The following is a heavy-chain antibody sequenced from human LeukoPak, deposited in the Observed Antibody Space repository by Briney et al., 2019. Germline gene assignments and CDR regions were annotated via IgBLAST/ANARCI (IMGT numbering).Heavy chain of an antibody. D-gene: IGHD6-19*01. CDR2: VNPNSGGT. CDR1: GYTFSDYY. CDR3: SRGAPTIAMTGTGLDY. V-gene: IGHV1-2*02. Sequence: GASVKVSCKASGYTFSDYYMHWVRQAPGQGLEWMGWVNPNSGGTNYAQKFQGRFTMTRDTSIDTACMEVSGLRSDDTAVYYCSRGAPTIAMTGTGLDYWGQGTLVAVSS. J-gene: IGHJ4*02.